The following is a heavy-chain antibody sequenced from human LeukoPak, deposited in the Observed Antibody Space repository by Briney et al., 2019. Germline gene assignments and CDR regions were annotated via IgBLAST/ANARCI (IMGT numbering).Heavy chain of an antibody. CDR2: ISAYNADT. CDR1: GFTFNRYG. V-gene: IGHV1-18*01. J-gene: IGHJ4*02. CDR3: ARDPSNTSGRYAYFDY. Sequence: ASVKVSCKASGFTFNRYGISWVRQAPGQGLEWMGWISAYNADTNYAQKFQGRVTMTTDTSTSTAYMELRSPISDDTAVYYCARDPSNTSGRYAYFDYWGQGTLVTVSS. D-gene: IGHD6-19*01.